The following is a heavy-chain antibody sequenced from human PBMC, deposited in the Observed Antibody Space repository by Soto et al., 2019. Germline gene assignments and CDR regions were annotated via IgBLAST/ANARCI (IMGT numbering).Heavy chain of an antibody. J-gene: IGHJ6*02. CDR1: GFTFSSYW. CDR2: INSDGSST. CDR3: ARDPRIAVADDYYYYGMDV. V-gene: IGHV3-74*01. D-gene: IGHD6-19*01. Sequence: GGSLRLSCAASGFTFSSYWMHWVRQAPGKGLVWVSRINSDGSSTSYADSVKGRFTISRDNAKNTLYLQMNSLRAEDTAVYYCARDPRIAVADDYYYYGMDVWGQGTTVTVSS.